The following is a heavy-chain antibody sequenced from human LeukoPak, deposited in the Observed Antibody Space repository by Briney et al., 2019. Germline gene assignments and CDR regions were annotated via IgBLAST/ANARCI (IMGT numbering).Heavy chain of an antibody. J-gene: IGHJ4*02. CDR2: IWYDGSKK. CDR3: ARRYSSGWPFDN. CDR1: GFTFSSYG. V-gene: IGHV3-33*01. D-gene: IGHD6-19*01. Sequence: TGGSLRLSCAASGFTFSSYGMHWVRQAPGKGLEWVAVIWYDGSKKYYADFVKGRFTISGDNAKNTVYLQMNSLRAEDTAVYYCARRYSSGWPFDNWGQGTLVTVSS.